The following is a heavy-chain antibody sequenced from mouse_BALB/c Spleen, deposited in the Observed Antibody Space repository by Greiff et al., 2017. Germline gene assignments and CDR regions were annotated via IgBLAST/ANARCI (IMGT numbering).Heavy chain of an antibody. CDR1: GFNIKDYY. V-gene: IGHV14-4*02. Sequence: EVQRVESGAELVRSGASVKLSCTASGFNIKDYYMHWVKQRPEQGLEWIGWIDPENGDTEYAPKFQGKATMTADTSSNTAYLQLSSLTSEDTAVYYCKTVYYAMDYWGQGTSVTVSS. J-gene: IGHJ4*01. D-gene: IGHD1-1*01. CDR2: IDPENGDT. CDR3: KTVYYAMDY.